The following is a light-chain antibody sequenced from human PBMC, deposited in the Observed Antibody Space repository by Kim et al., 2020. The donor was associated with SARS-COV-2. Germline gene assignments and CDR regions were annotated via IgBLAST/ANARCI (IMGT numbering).Light chain of an antibody. CDR2: DAS. Sequence: EVVLTQSPATLSLFPGERATLSCRASQNIRNYLAWYQQKPGLAPRVLIYDASNRATDIPARFSGSGSGTDFTLTISSLEPEDSAVYYFQQRSDRPRTFGQRTKVDIK. J-gene: IGKJ1*01. CDR3: QQRSDRPRT. V-gene: IGKV3-11*01. CDR1: QNIRNY.